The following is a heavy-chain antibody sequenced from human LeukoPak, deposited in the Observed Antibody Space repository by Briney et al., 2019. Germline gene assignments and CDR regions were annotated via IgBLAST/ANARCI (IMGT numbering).Heavy chain of an antibody. CDR2: IYYSGST. D-gene: IGHD7-27*01. Sequence: SETLSLTCTVSGGSISSYYWSWIRQPPGKGLEWIGYIYYSGSTNYNPSLKSRVTISVDTSKNQFSLKLSSVTAADTAVYYCARGRRAVTGDYLTAHNWFDPWGQGTLVTVSS. J-gene: IGHJ5*02. CDR1: GGSISSYY. V-gene: IGHV4-59*12. CDR3: ARGRRAVTGDYLTAHNWFDP.